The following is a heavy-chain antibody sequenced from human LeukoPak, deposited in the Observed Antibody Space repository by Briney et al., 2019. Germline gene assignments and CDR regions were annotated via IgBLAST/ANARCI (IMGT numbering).Heavy chain of an antibody. CDR1: GFTFSSYW. V-gene: IGHV3-74*01. J-gene: IGHJ4*02. D-gene: IGHD1-26*01. Sequence: PGGSLRLSCAASGFTFSSYWMPWVRQAPGKGLVWVSRINSDGSSTSYADSVKGRFTISRDNAKNSLYLQMNSLRAEDTAVYYCARDSPSIVGATALDYWGQGTLVTVSS. CDR3: ARDSPSIVGATALDY. CDR2: INSDGSST.